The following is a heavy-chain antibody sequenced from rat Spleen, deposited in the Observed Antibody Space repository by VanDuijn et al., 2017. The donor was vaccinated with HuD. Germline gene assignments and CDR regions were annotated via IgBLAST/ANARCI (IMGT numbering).Heavy chain of an antibody. CDR1: GFTFTNYG. V-gene: IGHV5-29*01. CDR3: VRHGRGKISYYYVLDA. CDR2: INYDGSST. Sequence: EVQLVESGGGLVQPGRSLKLSCAASGFTFTNYGVAWVRQAPTKGLEWVASINYDGSSTFYRDSVRDRFTISRDNAKSTLYLQMDSLKSEDTATYYCVRHGRGKISYYYVLDAWGQGASVTVSS. D-gene: IGHD4-5*01. J-gene: IGHJ4*01.